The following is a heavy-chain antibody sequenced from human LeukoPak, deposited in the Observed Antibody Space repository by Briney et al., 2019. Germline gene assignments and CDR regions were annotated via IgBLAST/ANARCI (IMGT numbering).Heavy chain of an antibody. Sequence: GGSLRLSCAVSGFTFSSYGMHWVRQAPGKGLEWVSYISSSGDTIYYADSVKGRFTISRDNAKNSLYLQMSSLRAEDTAVYYCARGYYGSGTYRAMDVWGQGTTVTVSS. CDR2: ISSSGDTI. V-gene: IGHV3-48*01. D-gene: IGHD3-10*01. CDR3: ARGYYGSGTYRAMDV. J-gene: IGHJ6*02. CDR1: GFTFSSYG.